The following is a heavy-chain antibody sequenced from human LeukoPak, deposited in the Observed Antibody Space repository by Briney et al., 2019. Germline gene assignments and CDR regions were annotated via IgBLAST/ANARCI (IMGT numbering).Heavy chain of an antibody. Sequence: PSETLSLTCTVSGGSISSGDYSWSWIRQPPGKGLEWIGYIYYSGSTYYNPSLKSRVTISVDTSKNQFSLKLSSVTAADTAVYYCASQVGATLMDAFDIWGQGTMVTVSS. J-gene: IGHJ3*02. CDR1: GGSISSGDYS. CDR3: ASQVGATLMDAFDI. D-gene: IGHD1-26*01. V-gene: IGHV4-30-4*01. CDR2: IYYSGST.